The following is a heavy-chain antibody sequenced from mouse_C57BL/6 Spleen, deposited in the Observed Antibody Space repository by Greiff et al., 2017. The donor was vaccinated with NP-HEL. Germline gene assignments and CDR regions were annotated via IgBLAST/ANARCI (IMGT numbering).Heavy chain of an antibody. Sequence: EVMLVESGAELVRPGASVKLSCTASGFNIKDYYMHWVKQRPEQGLEWIGRIDPEDGDTEYAPKFQGKATMTADTSSNTAYLQLSSLTSEDTAVYYCTTFYYGSSYYAMDYWGQGTSVTVSS. D-gene: IGHD1-1*01. CDR2: IDPEDGDT. CDR3: TTFYYGSSYYAMDY. J-gene: IGHJ4*01. CDR1: GFNIKDYY. V-gene: IGHV14-1*01.